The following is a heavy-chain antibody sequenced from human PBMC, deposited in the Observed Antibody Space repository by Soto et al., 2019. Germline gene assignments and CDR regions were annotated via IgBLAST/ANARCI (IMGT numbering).Heavy chain of an antibody. CDR2: IIPIFGTA. D-gene: IGHD2-8*01. Sequence: QVQLVQSGAEVKKPGASVNVSCKASVGTFSSSAVSWVRQAPGQALEWMVGIIPIFGTANYAQKFQGRVTITADAATSTAYKELSSLRAEDTAVDYCARGLAYATWDYRGQGPLVTVSS. J-gene: IGHJ4*02. V-gene: IGHV1-69*01. CDR1: VGTFSSSA. CDR3: ARGLAYATWDY.